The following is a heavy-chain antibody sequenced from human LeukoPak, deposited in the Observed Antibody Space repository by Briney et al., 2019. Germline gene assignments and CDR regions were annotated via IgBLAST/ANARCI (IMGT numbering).Heavy chain of an antibody. Sequence: GGSLRLSCTASGFTFGDYAMSWVRQAPGKGLEWVSAISGSGGSTYYADSVKGRFTISRDNSKNTLYLQMNSLRAEDTAVYYCAKDNYDSSGYYLYYFDYWGQGTLVTVSS. D-gene: IGHD3-22*01. CDR1: GFTFGDYA. V-gene: IGHV3-23*01. J-gene: IGHJ4*02. CDR3: AKDNYDSSGYYLYYFDY. CDR2: ISGSGGST.